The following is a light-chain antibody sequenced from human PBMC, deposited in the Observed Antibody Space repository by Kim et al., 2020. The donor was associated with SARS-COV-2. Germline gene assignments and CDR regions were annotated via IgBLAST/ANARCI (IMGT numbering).Light chain of an antibody. J-gene: IGKJ1*01. CDR2: DAS. CDR1: RSVGTS. V-gene: IGKV3-11*01. Sequence: LSPGERAPLPCKASRSVGTSLAWYQQGVGQAPRLLIYDASNRATGIPARFSGSGSGTDFTLTISSLEPEDVAVYFCRQRGNWPRTFGQGTKVDIK. CDR3: RQRGNWPRT.